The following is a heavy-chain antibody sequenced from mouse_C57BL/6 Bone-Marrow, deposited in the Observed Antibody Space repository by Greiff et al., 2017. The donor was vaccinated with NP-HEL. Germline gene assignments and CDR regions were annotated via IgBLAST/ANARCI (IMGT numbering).Heavy chain of an antibody. D-gene: IGHD2-4*01. Sequence: DVKLQESGGDLVKPGASLKLSCAASGFTFSSYCMSWVRQTPDQRLEWVGTISRGGGYTYYPDNIKGRVTFSRDNANNTLYLQMSSLKAEDTAMYYCARLGLRLFDYWGQGTALTVSS. CDR2: ISRGGGYT. CDR1: GFTFSSYC. V-gene: IGHV5-6*02. J-gene: IGHJ2*01. CDR3: ARLGLRLFDY.